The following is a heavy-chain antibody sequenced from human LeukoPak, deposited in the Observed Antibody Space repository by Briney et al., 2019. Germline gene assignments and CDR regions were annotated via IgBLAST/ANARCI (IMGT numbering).Heavy chain of an antibody. D-gene: IGHD1-26*01. J-gene: IGHJ4*02. CDR2: ISYDGSNK. Sequence: PGGSLRLSCAASGFTFSSYGMHWVRQAPGKGLEWVAVISYDGSNKYYADSVKGRFTISRDNSKSTLYLQMNSLRAEDTAVYYCAKDSSGSYTFDYWGQGTLVTVSS. V-gene: IGHV3-30*18. CDR3: AKDSSGSYTFDY. CDR1: GFTFSSYG.